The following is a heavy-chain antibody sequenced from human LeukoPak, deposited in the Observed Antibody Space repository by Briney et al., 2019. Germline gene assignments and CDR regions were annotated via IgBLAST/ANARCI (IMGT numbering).Heavy chain of an antibody. V-gene: IGHV4-34*01. CDR1: GGSFSGYY. Sequence: PSETLSLTCAVYGGSFSGYYWSWIRQPPGKGLEWIGEINHSGSTNYNPSLKSRVTISVDTSKNQFSLKLSSVTAADTAVYYCARIRLETLRYCSSTSCYFRWFDPWGQGTLVTVSS. D-gene: IGHD2-2*01. CDR3: ARIRLETLRYCSSTSCYFRWFDP. CDR2: INHSGST. J-gene: IGHJ5*02.